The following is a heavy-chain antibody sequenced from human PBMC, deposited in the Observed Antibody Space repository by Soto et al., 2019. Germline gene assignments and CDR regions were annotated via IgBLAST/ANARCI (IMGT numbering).Heavy chain of an antibody. J-gene: IGHJ5*02. CDR3: ARDLRYFDWFHGWFDP. V-gene: IGHV4-59*01. Sequence: SETLSLTCTVSGGSISSYYWSWIRQPPGKGLEWIGYIYYSGSTNYNPSLKSRVTISVDTSTSTAYMELRSLRSDDTAVYYCARDLRYFDWFHGWFDPWGQGTLVTVSS. D-gene: IGHD3-9*01. CDR1: GGSISSYY. CDR2: IYYSGST.